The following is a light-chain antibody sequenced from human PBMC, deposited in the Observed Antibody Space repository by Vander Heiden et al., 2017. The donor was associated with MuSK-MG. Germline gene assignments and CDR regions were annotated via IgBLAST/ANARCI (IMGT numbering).Light chain of an antibody. CDR2: GED. CDR3: QQDGSSPII. Sequence: EIVLTQSPGTLSLSPGERATLSCRASQSVSSSYLAWYQQKPGQANRLLIYGEDSRDTDFTLTISRLEPEDFAVYYCQQDGSSPIIFGRGTKVDIK. CDR1: QSVSSSY. V-gene: IGKV3-20*01. J-gene: IGKJ4*01.